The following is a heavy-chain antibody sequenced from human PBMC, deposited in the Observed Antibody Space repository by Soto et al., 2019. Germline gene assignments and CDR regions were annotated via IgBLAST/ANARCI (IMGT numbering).Heavy chain of an antibody. J-gene: IGHJ4*02. CDR3: ARYRGGSCPVY. D-gene: IGHD2-15*01. CDR1: GFTFSSYA. V-gene: IGHV3-30-3*01. Sequence: QVQLVESGGGVVQPGRSLRLSCAASGFTFSSYAMHWVRQAPGKGLEWVAVISYDGSNKYYADSVKGRFTISRDNSKNTLYLQRNSRRAEDTDVYYCARYRGGSCPVYWGQGTMVTVSS. CDR2: ISYDGSNK.